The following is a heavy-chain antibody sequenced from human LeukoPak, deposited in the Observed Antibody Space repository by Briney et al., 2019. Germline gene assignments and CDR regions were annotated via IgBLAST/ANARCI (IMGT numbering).Heavy chain of an antibody. CDR2: ISWNSGSI. CDR3: AKSGGVVVGVYFDY. J-gene: IGHJ4*02. CDR1: GFNFDDYA. V-gene: IGHV3-9*01. D-gene: IGHD2-15*01. Sequence: GGSLRLSCAASGFNFDDYAMDWVRQAPGKGLEGVLGISWNSGSIGYADSVKGRFTISRDNAKNSLFLEMNNLRVEDTALYYCAKSGGVVVGVYFDYWGQGTLVTVSS.